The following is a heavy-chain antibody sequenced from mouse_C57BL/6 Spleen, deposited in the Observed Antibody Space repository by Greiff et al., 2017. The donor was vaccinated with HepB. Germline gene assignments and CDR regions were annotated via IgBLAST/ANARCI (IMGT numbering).Heavy chain of an antibody. Sequence: QVQLQQPGAELVRPGTSVKLSCKASGYTFTSYWMHWVKQRPGQGLEWIGVIDPSDSYTNYNQKFKGKATLTVDTSSSTAYMQLSSLTSEDSAVYYCARQLSSYYFDYWGQGTTLTVSS. CDR2: IDPSDSYT. V-gene: IGHV1-59*01. D-gene: IGHD3-2*02. CDR3: ARQLSSYYFDY. CDR1: GYTFTSYW. J-gene: IGHJ2*01.